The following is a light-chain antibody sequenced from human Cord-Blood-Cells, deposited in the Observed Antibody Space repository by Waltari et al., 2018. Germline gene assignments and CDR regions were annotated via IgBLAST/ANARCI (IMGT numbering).Light chain of an antibody. CDR2: DVS. Sequence: QSALTQPASVSGSPGQSITISCTGTSSDVGGYTYVSWYQQHPGKDPTLMFYDVSNRPSGVSNRFSGSKSGHTASLTISGLQAEDEADYYCSSYTSSSTLGVFGGGTKLTVL. J-gene: IGLJ3*02. CDR3: SSYTSSSTLGV. CDR1: SSDVGGYTY. V-gene: IGLV2-14*01.